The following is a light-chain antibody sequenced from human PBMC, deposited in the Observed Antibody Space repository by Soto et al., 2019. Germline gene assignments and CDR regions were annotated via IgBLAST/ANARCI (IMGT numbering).Light chain of an antibody. J-gene: IGKJ1*01. Sequence: EIVMTQSPATLSVSPGERATLSCRASQSVSSNLAWYQQKPAQAPRLLIYGASTRATGIPARFSGSGSGTEFTLTISSLQAEDVVVYYCQQYNNWPPWTFGQGTKVEIK. CDR3: QQYNNWPPWT. CDR1: QSVSSN. CDR2: GAS. V-gene: IGKV3-15*01.